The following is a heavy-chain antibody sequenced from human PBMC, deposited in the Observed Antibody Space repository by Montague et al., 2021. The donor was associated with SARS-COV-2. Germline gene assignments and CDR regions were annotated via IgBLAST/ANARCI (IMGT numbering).Heavy chain of an antibody. CDR2: IYYSGST. J-gene: IGHJ4*02. V-gene: IGHV4-39*07. Sequence: SETLSLTCTVSGGSISSSSYNWGWIRQPPGKGLEWIGSIYYSGSTYYNPSLKSRVTISVDTSKNQFSLKLSSVTAADTAVYYCARDLNEYSSSGGFDYWGQGTLVTVSS. D-gene: IGHD6-6*01. CDR3: ARDLNEYSSSGGFDY. CDR1: GGSISSSSYN.